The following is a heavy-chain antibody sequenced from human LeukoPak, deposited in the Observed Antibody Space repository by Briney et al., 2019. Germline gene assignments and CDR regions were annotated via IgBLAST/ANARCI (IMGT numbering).Heavy chain of an antibody. D-gene: IGHD6-19*01. J-gene: IGHJ4*02. V-gene: IGHV3-30-3*01. CDR1: GFTFSSYA. Sequence: GRSLRLSCAASGFTFSSYAMHWVRQAPGKGLEWVAVISYDGSNKYYADSVKGRFTISRDNSKNTLYLQMNSLRAEDTAVYYCAKEGVESAVAAPLDYWGQGTLVTVSS. CDR3: AKEGVESAVAAPLDY. CDR2: ISYDGSNK.